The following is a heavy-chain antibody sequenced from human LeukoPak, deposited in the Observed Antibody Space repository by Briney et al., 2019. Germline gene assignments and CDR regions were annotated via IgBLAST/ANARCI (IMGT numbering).Heavy chain of an antibody. D-gene: IGHD3-10*01. Sequence: PSQTLSLTCAVSGGSISSGGYSRSWIRQPPGKGLEWIGYIYHSGSTYYNPSLKSRVTISVDTSKNQFSLKLSSVTAADTAVYYCARGTGYGSGSHTFDYSGQGTLVTVSS. J-gene: IGHJ4*02. CDR1: GGSISSGGYS. CDR2: IYHSGST. CDR3: ARGTGYGSGSHTFDY. V-gene: IGHV4-30-2*01.